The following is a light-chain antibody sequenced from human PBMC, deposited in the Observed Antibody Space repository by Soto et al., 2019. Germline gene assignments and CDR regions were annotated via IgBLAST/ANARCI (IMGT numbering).Light chain of an antibody. CDR2: DAS. CDR3: QQYDNLPRT. CDR1: QDISNY. Sequence: DIQMTQSPSSLSASVGDRVTITCQASQDISNYLNWYQQKPGKAPKLLLYDASNLDTGVPSRFSGSGSGTDFTFTISSLQPEDIATYYCQQYDNLPRTCGQGTKLEIK. V-gene: IGKV1-33*01. J-gene: IGKJ2*02.